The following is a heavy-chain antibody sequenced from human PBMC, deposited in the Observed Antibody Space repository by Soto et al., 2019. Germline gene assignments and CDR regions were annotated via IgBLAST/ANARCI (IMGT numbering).Heavy chain of an antibody. J-gene: IGHJ3*02. CDR1: GSDFTSYA. CDR2: IRANYGSI. Sequence: GGSLRLSCVPSGSDFTSYAMTWVRQAPGKGLEWVANIRANYGSIYYADSVKGRVSISRDNAKNSLFLEMNSLRVDDTAVYYCARETLRDAIDIWGQGTMVTVSS. CDR3: ARETLRDAIDI. V-gene: IGHV3-48*03.